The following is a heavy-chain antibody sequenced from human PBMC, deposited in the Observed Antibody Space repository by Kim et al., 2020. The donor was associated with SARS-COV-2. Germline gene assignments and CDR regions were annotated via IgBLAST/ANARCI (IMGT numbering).Heavy chain of an antibody. Sequence: GGSLRLSCAASGFTFSSYGMHWVRQAPGKGLEWVAVIWYDGSNQYYADSVKGRFTISRDTSKNTLYLQMNSLRAEDTAVYYCARADVYNFVTPDYWGQGTLVTVSS. D-gene: IGHD1-1*01. CDR2: IWYDGSNQ. CDR1: GFTFSSYG. CDR3: ARADVYNFVTPDY. J-gene: IGHJ4*02. V-gene: IGHV3-33*01.